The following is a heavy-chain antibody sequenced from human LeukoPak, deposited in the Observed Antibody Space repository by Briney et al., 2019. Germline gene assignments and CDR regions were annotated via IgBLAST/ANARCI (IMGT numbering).Heavy chain of an antibody. V-gene: IGHV3-7*03. CDR1: GFTFSYHW. J-gene: IGHJ4*02. Sequence: GGSLRLSCAASGFTFSYHWMTWVRQAPGKGLEWVANIKNDGTVKNYVDSVKGRFTISRDNSKNTLYLQMNSLRAEDTAVYYCAKKVGPMVRGVNDYWGQGTLVTVSS. CDR2: IKNDGTVK. CDR3: AKKVGPMVRGVNDY. D-gene: IGHD3-10*01.